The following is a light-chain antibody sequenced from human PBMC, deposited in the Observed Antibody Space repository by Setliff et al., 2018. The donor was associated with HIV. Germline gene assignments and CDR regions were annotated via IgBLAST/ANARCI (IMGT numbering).Light chain of an antibody. V-gene: IGLV1-44*01. CDR2: STN. CDR3: AAWHDSLTGYV. CDR1: SSNIRINT. J-gene: IGLJ1*01. Sequence: QSVLTQPPSASGTPGQRVTISCSGSSSNIRINTVHWYQHLPGTAPKLLIYSTNKRPSGVPDRFSGSKSGTSASLAISGLQSEDEADYYCAAWHDSLTGYVFGTGTKVTVL.